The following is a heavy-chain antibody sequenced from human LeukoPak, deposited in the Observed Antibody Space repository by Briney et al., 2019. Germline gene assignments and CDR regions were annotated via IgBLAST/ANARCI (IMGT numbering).Heavy chain of an antibody. CDR3: ARVQDWNYDFDY. CDR2: ISGSGGST. J-gene: IGHJ4*02. CDR1: GFTFSSYA. Sequence: GGSLRLSCAASGFTFSSYAMSWVRQAPGKGLEWVSAISGSGGSTYYADSVKGRFTISRDNAKNSLYLQMNSLRAEDTAVYYCARVQDWNYDFDYWGQGTLVTVSS. D-gene: IGHD1-7*01. V-gene: IGHV3-23*01.